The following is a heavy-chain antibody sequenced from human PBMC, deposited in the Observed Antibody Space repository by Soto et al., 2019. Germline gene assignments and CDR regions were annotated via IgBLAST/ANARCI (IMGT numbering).Heavy chain of an antibody. V-gene: IGHV4-39*01. D-gene: IGHD3-22*01. CDR1: GGSISSSSYY. CDR3: ARLGYDSSGYYFIVFDY. CDR2: IYYSGST. J-gene: IGHJ4*02. Sequence: PSETLSLTCTVSGGSISSSSYYWGWIRQPPGKGLEWIGSIYYSGSTYYNPSLQSRVTISVDTSKNQFSLKLSSVTAADTAGYYCARLGYDSSGYYFIVFDYWGQGTLVTVSS.